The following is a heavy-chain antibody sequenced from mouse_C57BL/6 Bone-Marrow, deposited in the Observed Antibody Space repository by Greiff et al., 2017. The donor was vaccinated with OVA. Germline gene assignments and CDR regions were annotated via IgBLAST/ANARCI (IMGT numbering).Heavy chain of an antibody. CDR3: ARSYNDYPFAY. V-gene: IGHV1-22*01. D-gene: IGHD2-4*01. CDR1: GYTFTDYN. CDR2: INPNNGGT. J-gene: IGHJ3*01. Sequence: EVMLVESGPELVKPGASVKMSCKASGYTFTDYNMHWVKQSHGKSLEWIGYINPNNGGTSYNQKFKGKATLTVNKSSSTAYMELRSLTSEDSAVYYCARSYNDYPFAYWGQGTLVTVSA.